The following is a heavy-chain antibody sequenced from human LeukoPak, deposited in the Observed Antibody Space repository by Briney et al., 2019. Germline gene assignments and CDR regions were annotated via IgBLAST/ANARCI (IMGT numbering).Heavy chain of an antibody. CDR2: INPNSGGT. J-gene: IGHJ6*03. D-gene: IGHD1-14*01. CDR3: ARDYHVLPAARFYYYYRDV. CDR1: GYTFTGYY. V-gene: IGHV1-2*02. Sequence: ASVKVSCKASGYTFTGYYMHWVRQAPGQGLEWMGWINPNSGGTNYAQKFQGRVTMTRDTSISTAYMELSRLRSGDTAVYYCARDYHVLPAARFYYYYRDVGGKGTTFTVSS.